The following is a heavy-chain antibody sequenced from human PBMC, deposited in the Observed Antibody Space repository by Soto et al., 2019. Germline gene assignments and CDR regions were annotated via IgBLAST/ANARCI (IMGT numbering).Heavy chain of an antibody. CDR2: INAGNGNT. CDR1: GYTFTSYA. J-gene: IGHJ6*02. Sequence: ASVKVSCKASGYTFTSYAMHWVRQAPGQRLEWMGWINAGNGNTKYSQKFQGRVTITRDTSASTAYMELSSLRSEGTAVYYCVMGYCSGGSCFTRGVYYYGMDVWGQGTTVTVSS. V-gene: IGHV1-3*01. CDR3: VMGYCSGGSCFTRGVYYYGMDV. D-gene: IGHD2-15*01.